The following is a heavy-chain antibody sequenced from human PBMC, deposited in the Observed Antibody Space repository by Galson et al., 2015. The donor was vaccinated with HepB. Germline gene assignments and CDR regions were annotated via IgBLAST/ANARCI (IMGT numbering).Heavy chain of an antibody. CDR3: AKDIKLRGVIENAIIDY. CDR2: ISGSGGTT. V-gene: IGHV3-23*01. D-gene: IGHD3-16*02. CDR1: GFTFGNYA. Sequence: SLRLSCAASGFTFGNYAMSWVRQAPGKGLEWVSAISGSGGTTYYADSVKGRFTISRDNSKNRLYLQMNSLRDEDTALYYCAKDIKLRGVIENAIIDYWGQGTLVTVSS. J-gene: IGHJ4*02.